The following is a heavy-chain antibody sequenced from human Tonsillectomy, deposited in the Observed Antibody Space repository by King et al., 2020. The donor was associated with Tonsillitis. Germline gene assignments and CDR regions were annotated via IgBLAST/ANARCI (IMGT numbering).Heavy chain of an antibody. CDR3: ARDLSPDDYDRNVYYDAFDI. V-gene: IGHV3-7*01. J-gene: IGHJ3*02. CDR2: IKQGGSQN. Sequence: VQLVEAGGGLVQPGGSLRLSCVASGFTFCNYWMTLVRPSLGKGPEWGANIKQGGSQNSYMDSVKGWFPISRDNAKNSLYLQRNRLRAEDTAVYYCARDLSPDDYDRNVYYDAFDIWGQGTMVTVSS. D-gene: IGHD3-22*01. CDR1: GFTFCNYW.